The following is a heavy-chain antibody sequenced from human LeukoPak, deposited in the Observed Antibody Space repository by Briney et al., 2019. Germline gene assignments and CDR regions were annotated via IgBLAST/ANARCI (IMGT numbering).Heavy chain of an antibody. Sequence: GGSLRLSCAASGFTFSSYGMSWVRQAPGKGLEWVSAISGSGGSTYYADSVKGRFTISRDNSKNTLYLQMNSLRAEDTAVYYCAKDRVDTAMVTFWDYYYYYMDVWGKGTTVTISS. CDR1: GFTFSSYG. J-gene: IGHJ6*03. V-gene: IGHV3-23*01. CDR3: AKDRVDTAMVTFWDYYYYYMDV. D-gene: IGHD5-18*01. CDR2: ISGSGGST.